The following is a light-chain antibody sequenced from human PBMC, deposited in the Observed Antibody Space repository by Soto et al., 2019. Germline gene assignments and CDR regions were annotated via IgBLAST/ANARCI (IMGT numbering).Light chain of an antibody. CDR3: QQYNNWPPKYT. J-gene: IGKJ2*01. CDR1: QSVSSN. V-gene: IGKV3-15*01. CDR2: GAS. Sequence: IVMTQSPATLSVSPGERATLSCRASQSVSSNLAWYQQKPGQSPRLLIYGASTRATGIPARFSGSGSGTEFTLTISSLQSEDFVVYYCQQYNNWPPKYTFGQGTKLEIK.